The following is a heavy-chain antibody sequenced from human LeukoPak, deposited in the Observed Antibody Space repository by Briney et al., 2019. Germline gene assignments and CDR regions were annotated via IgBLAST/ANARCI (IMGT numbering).Heavy chain of an antibody. J-gene: IGHJ4*02. CDR3: ARGTPKWEPPGY. CDR2: IIPIFGTA. V-gene: IGHV1-69*05. D-gene: IGHD1-26*01. CDR1: GGAFSSYA. Sequence: ASVKVSCKASGGAFSSYAISWVRQAPGQGLEWMGGIIPIFGTANYAPKFQGRVTITTDESTSTAYMELSSLRSEDTAVYYCARGTPKWEPPGYWGQGTLVTVSS.